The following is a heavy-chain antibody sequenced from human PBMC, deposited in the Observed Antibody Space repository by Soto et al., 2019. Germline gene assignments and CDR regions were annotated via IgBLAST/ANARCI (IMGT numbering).Heavy chain of an antibody. D-gene: IGHD3-9*01. Sequence: PSETLSLTCTVSGGSISSYYSSWIRHPPGKGLEWIGYINNSGSTNYNPSLKSRVTISVDTYKNQFSLKLSSVTAADTAVYYCASGRKARYFDWLFSDFAFWGQGTLVTVSS. CDR3: ASGRKARYFDWLFSDFAF. J-gene: IGHJ4*02. CDR1: GGSISSYY. V-gene: IGHV4-59*01. CDR2: INNSGST.